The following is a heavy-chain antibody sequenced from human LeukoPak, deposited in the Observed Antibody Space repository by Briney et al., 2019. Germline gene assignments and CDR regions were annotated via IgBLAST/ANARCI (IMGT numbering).Heavy chain of an antibody. D-gene: IGHD1-26*01. CDR2: TFYRSKWYN. CDR1: GGSVSSNSAA. Sequence: SQTLSLTCAISGGSVSSNSAAWNWIRQSPSRGLEWLGRTFYRSKWYNDYPLSVKGRITINPDTSKNRFSLQLNSVTPADTAVYYCAREEWELLSQWGQGTLVTVSS. V-gene: IGHV6-1*01. CDR3: AREEWELLSQ. J-gene: IGHJ4*02.